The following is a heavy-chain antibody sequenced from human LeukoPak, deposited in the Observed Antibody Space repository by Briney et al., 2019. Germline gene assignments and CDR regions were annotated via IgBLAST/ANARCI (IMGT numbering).Heavy chain of an antibody. CDR3: ARRAITSAWGTLFDY. Sequence: GGSLRLSCAASGFTFSNYWMNWVRQAPGKGLEWVANMNQGGSDNYYEDSVKGRFTISRDNAKNSLYLQMNSLRAEDTAVYYCARRAITSAWGTLFDYWGQGTLVTVSS. V-gene: IGHV3-7*04. CDR1: GFTFSNYW. D-gene: IGHD2-2*01. J-gene: IGHJ4*02. CDR2: MNQGGSDN.